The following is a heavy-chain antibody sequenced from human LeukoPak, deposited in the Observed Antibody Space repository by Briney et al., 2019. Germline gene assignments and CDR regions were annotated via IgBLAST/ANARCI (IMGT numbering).Heavy chain of an antibody. V-gene: IGHV4-39*01. CDR1: GGSISSSSYY. Sequence: PSETLSLTCTFSGGSISSSSYYLGWIRQPPGKGLEWIGSIYYSGSTYYNPSLKSRVTISVDTSKNQFSLKLSSVTAADTAVYYCARHEEEDGYNAKTFGYWGQGTLVTVSS. J-gene: IGHJ4*02. D-gene: IGHD5-24*01. CDR2: IYYSGST. CDR3: ARHEEEDGYNAKTFGY.